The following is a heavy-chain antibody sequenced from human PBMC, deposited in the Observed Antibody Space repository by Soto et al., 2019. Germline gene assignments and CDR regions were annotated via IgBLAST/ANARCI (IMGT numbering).Heavy chain of an antibody. D-gene: IGHD1-26*01. J-gene: IGHJ4*02. Sequence: QVQLQESGPGLVKPSETLSLTCTVSGGSISSYYWGWIRQPPGKGLEWIGYIYYSWTTNYNPSLKRRVTISVDASKNQFSLKLSSVTAADTAVYCCASRWGPTCDFWCQGTLVTVSS. CDR2: IYYSWTT. V-gene: IGHV4-59*01. CDR1: GGSISSYY. CDR3: ASRWGPTCDF.